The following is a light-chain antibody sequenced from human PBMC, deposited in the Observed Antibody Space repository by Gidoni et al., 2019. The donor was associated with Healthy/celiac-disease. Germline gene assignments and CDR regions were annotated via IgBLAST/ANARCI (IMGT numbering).Light chain of an antibody. V-gene: IGLV3-1*01. CDR1: KLGDKY. CDR2: QDS. J-gene: IGLJ2*01. Sequence: YELTQPPSVSVSPGQTASITCSGDKLGDKYACWYQQKPGQSPGLVIYQDSKRPSGIPERFSGSNSGNTATLTISGTQAMDEADYYCQAWDSSTARGVFGGGTKLTVL. CDR3: QAWDSSTARGV.